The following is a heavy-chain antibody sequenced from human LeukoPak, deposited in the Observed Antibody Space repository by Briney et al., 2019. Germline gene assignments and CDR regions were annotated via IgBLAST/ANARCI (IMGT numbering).Heavy chain of an antibody. CDR3: TRESDYYDSSGYQYYFDY. CDR2: IISKSYGGTT. CDR1: GFAFGYYA. V-gene: IGHV3-49*04. Sequence: GSLRLSCPASGFAFGYYAMSWVRPAPGKGMEWVGFIISKSYGGTTKYAASVKGRFTISRDDPKSIAYLQMNSLKTEDTAVYYCTRESDYYDSSGYQYYFDYWGQGTLVTVSS. J-gene: IGHJ4*02. D-gene: IGHD3-22*01.